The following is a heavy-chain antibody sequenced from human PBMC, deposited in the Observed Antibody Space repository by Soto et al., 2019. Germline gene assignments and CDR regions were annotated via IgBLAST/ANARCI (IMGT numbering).Heavy chain of an antibody. V-gene: IGHV3-23*01. Sequence: PGGSLRLSCAASGFTFSSYAMSWVRQAPGKGLEWVSAISGSGGSTYYADSVKGRFTISRDNSKNTLYLQMNSLRAEDTAVYYCAKKGKGYWTLGYFDYWGQGTLVTVSS. D-gene: IGHD1-1*01. CDR2: ISGSGGST. CDR3: AKKGKGYWTLGYFDY. CDR1: GFTFSSYA. J-gene: IGHJ4*02.